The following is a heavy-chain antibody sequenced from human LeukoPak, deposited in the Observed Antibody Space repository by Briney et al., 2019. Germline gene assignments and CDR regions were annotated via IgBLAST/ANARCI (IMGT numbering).Heavy chain of an antibody. CDR1: GFNFSNYG. J-gene: IGHJ6*03. CDR3: AEAYYYSYYMDV. CDR2: IRYDGTNI. V-gene: IGHV3-30*02. Sequence: GGSLRLSCAASGFNFSNYGMHWVRQAPGKGLEWVAFIRYDGTNIYYGDSVKGRFTISRDNSKNTLYLQMNSLRADDTAVYYYAEAYYYSYYMDVWGKGTTVTVSS.